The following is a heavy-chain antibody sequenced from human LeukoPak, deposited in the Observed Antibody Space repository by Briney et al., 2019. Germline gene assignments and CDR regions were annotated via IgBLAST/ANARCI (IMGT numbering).Heavy chain of an antibody. CDR3: ARNITNFDWLLSGFDY. CDR1: GGSISSGSYY. V-gene: IGHV4-61*02. Sequence: PSETLSLTCTVSGGSISSGSYYWSWIRQPAGQGLVWIGRICTSGSTNYNPSLNSLVTISVDTSKNQFSLKRSSVTAADTAMYYCARNITNFDWLLSGFDYWGQGTLVTVSS. D-gene: IGHD3-9*01. CDR2: ICTSGST. J-gene: IGHJ4*02.